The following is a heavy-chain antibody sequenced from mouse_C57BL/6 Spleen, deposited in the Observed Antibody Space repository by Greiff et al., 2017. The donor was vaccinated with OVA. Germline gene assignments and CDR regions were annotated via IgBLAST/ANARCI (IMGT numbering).Heavy chain of an antibody. CDR1: GYTFTSYW. V-gene: IGHV1-69*01. D-gene: IGHD3-2*02. CDR2: IDPSDSYT. Sequence: QVQLKQPGAELVMPGASVKLSCKASGYTFTSYWMHWVKQRPGQGLEWIGEIDPSDSYTNYNQKFKGKSTLTVDKSSSTAYMQLSSLTSEDSAVYYCARFRTAQAHAMDYWGQGTSVTVSS. J-gene: IGHJ4*01. CDR3: ARFRTAQAHAMDY.